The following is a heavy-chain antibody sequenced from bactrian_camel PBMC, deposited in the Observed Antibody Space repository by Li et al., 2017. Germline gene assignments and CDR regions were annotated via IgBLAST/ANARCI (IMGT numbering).Heavy chain of an antibody. Sequence: VQLVESGGALVQPGGTLTLSCTAHGVTLNNIDVSWVRQAPGKGLEWVGIIKSGGVIRYYANSVKGRFTIYNDNAKNIMFLHMNSLKPEDTAEYYCVRDAGTPYGYNYWGQGTQVTVS. D-gene: IGHD6*01. CDR3: VRDAGTPYGYNY. CDR1: GVTLNNID. V-gene: IGHV3S40*01. J-gene: IGHJ4*01. CDR2: IKSGGVIR.